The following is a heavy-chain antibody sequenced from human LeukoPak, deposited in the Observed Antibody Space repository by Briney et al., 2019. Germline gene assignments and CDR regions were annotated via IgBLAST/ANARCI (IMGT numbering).Heavy chain of an antibody. CDR2: ISSSGSTI. J-gene: IGHJ2*01. D-gene: IGHD5-24*01. V-gene: IGHV3-11*01. CDR3: ATRRDGYNFWYFDL. CDR1: GFTFSDYY. Sequence: PGGSLRLSCAASGFTFSDYYMSWIRQDPGKGLEWVSYISSSGSTIYYADSVKGRFTISRDNAKNSLYLQMNSLRAEDTAVYYCATRRDGYNFWYFDLWGRGTLVTVSS.